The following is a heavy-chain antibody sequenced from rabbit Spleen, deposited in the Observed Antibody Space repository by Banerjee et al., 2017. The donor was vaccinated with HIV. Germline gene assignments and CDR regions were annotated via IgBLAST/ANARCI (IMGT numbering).Heavy chain of an antibody. J-gene: IGHJ4*01. V-gene: IGHV1S40*01. CDR1: GFSFSSSYY. CDR2: IYAGSSGST. CDR3: ARAPYVGWTGYGYAYYFDL. Sequence: QSLEESGGDLVKPGASLTLTCTASGFSFSSSYYMCWVRQAPGKGLEWIACIYAGSSGSTYYASWAKGRFTISKTSSTTVTLQMTSLTAADTATYFCARAPYVGWTGYGYAYYFDLWGPGTLVTVS. D-gene: IGHD6-1*01.